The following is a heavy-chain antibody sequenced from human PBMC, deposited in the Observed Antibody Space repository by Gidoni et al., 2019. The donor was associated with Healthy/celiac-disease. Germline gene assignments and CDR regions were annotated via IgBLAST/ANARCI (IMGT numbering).Heavy chain of an antibody. CDR1: GGSISSGTYY. CDR3: ARVQWLVEGYYFDY. V-gene: IGHV4-61*02. J-gene: IGHJ4*02. CDR2: IYTSGST. Sequence: QVQLQESGPGLVKPSQTLSLTCTVAGGSISSGTYYWSWIRQPAGKGLEWIGRIYTSGSTNYNPSVKSRVTISVDTSKNQFSLKLSSVTAADTAVYYCARVQWLVEGYYFDYWGQGTLVTVSS. D-gene: IGHD6-19*01.